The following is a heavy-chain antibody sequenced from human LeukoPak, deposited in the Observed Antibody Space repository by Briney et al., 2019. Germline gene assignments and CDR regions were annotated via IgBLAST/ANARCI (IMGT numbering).Heavy chain of an antibody. D-gene: IGHD3-22*01. CDR2: IYYSGST. V-gene: IGHV4-31*03. Sequence: SETLSLTCTVSGGSISSGGYYWGWIRQHPGKGLEWIGYIYYSGSTYYNPSLKSRVTISVDTSKNQFSLKLSSVTAADTAVYYCARTKSYYYDSSGRNDAFDIWGQGTMVTVSS. CDR3: ARTKSYYYDSSGRNDAFDI. CDR1: GGSISSGGYY. J-gene: IGHJ3*02.